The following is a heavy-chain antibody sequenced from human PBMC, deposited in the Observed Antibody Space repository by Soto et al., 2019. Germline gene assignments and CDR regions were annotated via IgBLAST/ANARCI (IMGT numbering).Heavy chain of an antibody. CDR3: ARGAATKLGVTNYYGMDV. J-gene: IGHJ6*02. CDR1: GGSLTNYG. D-gene: IGHD2-15*01. CDR2: IIPVFGTA. V-gene: IGHV1-69*12. Sequence: QVQLVQSGAEVKKPGSSVKVSCKASGGSLTNYGVSWVRQAPGQGLEWMGGIIPVFGTANYAQKFQGRVTIAADESKSTVFRDVRSLRSEDTAVYYCARGAATKLGVTNYYGMDVWGQGTTVTVSS.